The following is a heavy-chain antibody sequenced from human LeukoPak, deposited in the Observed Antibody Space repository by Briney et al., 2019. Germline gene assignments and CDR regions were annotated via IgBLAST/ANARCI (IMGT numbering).Heavy chain of an antibody. J-gene: IGHJ3*02. CDR1: GFTFSSYS. V-gene: IGHV3-21*01. D-gene: IGHD6-19*01. CDR2: ISSSSSYI. Sequence: GGSLRLSCAASGFTFSSYSMNWVRQAPGKGLEWVSSISSSSSYIYYADSVKGRFTISRDNAKNSLYLQMNSLRAEGTAVYYCAREDQWLVKGSAFDIWGQGTMVTVSS. CDR3: AREDQWLVKGSAFDI.